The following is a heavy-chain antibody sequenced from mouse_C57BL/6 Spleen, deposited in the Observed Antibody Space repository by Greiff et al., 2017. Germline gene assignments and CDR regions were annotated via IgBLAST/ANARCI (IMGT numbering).Heavy chain of an antibody. CDR2: ISGGGGNT. V-gene: IGHV5-9*01. J-gene: IGHJ4*01. CDR1: GFTFSSYT. D-gene: IGHD1-1*01. Sequence: VKLVESGGGLVKPGGSLKLSCAASGFTFSSYTMSWVRQTPEKRLEWVATISGGGGNTYYPDSVKGRFTISRDNAKNTLYLQMSSLRSEDTALYYCARITTVVEDAMDYWGQGTSVTVSS. CDR3: ARITTVVEDAMDY.